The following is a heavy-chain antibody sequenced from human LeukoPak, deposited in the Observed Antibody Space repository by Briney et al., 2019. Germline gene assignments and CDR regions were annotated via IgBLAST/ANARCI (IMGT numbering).Heavy chain of an antibody. V-gene: IGHV3-21*01. D-gene: IGHD3-10*02. CDR1: GFTFSSYS. CDR3: AELGITMIGGV. J-gene: IGHJ6*04. CDR2: ISGSSSYI. Sequence: GGSLRLSCAASGFTFSSYSMNWIRQAPGKGLEWVSSISGSSSYIYYADSVKGRFTISRANAKNSLYLQMNSLRAEDTAVYYCAELGITMIGGVWGKGTTVTISS.